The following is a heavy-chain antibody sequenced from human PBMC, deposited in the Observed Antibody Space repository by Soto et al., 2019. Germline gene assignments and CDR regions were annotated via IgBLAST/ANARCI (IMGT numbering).Heavy chain of an antibody. J-gene: IGHJ3*02. D-gene: IGHD3-22*01. CDR2: ISSSSSYI. CDR1: GFTFSSYS. V-gene: IGHV3-21*01. Sequence: GGSLRLSXAASGFTFSSYSRNWVRQAPGKGREWVSSISSSSSYIYYADSVKGRFTISRDNAKNSLYLQMNSLRAEDTAVYYCARHFIPITMIVVAHDAFDIWGQGTMVTVSS. CDR3: ARHFIPITMIVVAHDAFDI.